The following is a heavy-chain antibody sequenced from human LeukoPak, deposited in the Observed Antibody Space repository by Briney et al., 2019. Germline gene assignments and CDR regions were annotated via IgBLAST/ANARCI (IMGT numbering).Heavy chain of an antibody. J-gene: IGHJ4*02. CDR2: MNPNSGNT. V-gene: IGHV1-8*01. Sequence: ASVKVSCKASGYTFITYDINWVRQATGQGLEWMGWMNPNSGNTGYARKFQGRVTMTRNTSISTAYMELSSLRSEDTAVYYCARGDWAPEYWGQGTLVTVSS. CDR1: GYTFITYD. CDR3: ARGDWAPEY. D-gene: IGHD3-9*01.